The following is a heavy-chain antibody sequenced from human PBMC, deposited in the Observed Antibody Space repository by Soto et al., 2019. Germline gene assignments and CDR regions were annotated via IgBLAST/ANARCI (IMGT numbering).Heavy chain of an antibody. CDR1: GGTFSSYA. Sequence: QVQLVQSGAEVKKPGSSVKVSCKASGGTFSSYAISWVRQAPGQGLEWMGGIIPIFGTANYAQKFQGRVTINADESTSTAYMELSSLRSEDTAVYYCARGGYCTNGVCYPSYYYGMDVWGQGTTVTVSS. CDR3: ARGGYCTNGVCYPSYYYGMDV. V-gene: IGHV1-69*01. J-gene: IGHJ6*02. CDR2: IIPIFGTA. D-gene: IGHD2-8*01.